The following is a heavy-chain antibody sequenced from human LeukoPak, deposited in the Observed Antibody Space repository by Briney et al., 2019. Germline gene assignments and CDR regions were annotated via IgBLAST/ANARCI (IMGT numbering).Heavy chain of an antibody. V-gene: IGHV1-18*01. CDR1: GYTFTSYG. J-gene: IGHJ4*02. CDR2: ISAYNGNT. CDR3: ARDAYTLYYDSSGYLSQIYYFDY. D-gene: IGHD3-22*01. Sequence: ASVKVSCKASGYTFTSYGISWVRQAPGQGLEWMGWISAYNGNTNYAQKLQGRVTMTTDTSTSTAYMELGSLRSDDTAVYYCARDAYTLYYDSSGYLSQIYYFDYWGQGTLVTVSS.